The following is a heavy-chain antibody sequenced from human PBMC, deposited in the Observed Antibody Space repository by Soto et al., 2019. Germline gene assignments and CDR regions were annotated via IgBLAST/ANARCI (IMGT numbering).Heavy chain of an antibody. D-gene: IGHD1-7*01. Sequence: QVQLVESGGGVVQPGRSLRLSCAASGFTFSSYGMHWVRQAPGKGLEWVAVISYDGSNKYYADSVKGRFTISRDNSKNTLYLQMNSLRAEDTAVYYCANWAGTTGGYFDYWGQGTLVTVSS. CDR1: GFTFSSYG. CDR3: ANWAGTTGGYFDY. V-gene: IGHV3-30*18. CDR2: ISYDGSNK. J-gene: IGHJ4*02.